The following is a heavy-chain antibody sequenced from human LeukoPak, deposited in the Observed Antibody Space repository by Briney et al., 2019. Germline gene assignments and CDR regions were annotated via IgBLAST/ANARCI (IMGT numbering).Heavy chain of an antibody. J-gene: IGHJ4*02. CDR1: GFTFSSYG. CDR3: AKGLYIYDSSGYHY. Sequence: SGGSLRLSCAASGFTFSSYGMSWVRQAPGKGLEWVSAISGSGGSTYYADSVKGRFTISRDNSKNTLYLQMNSLRAEDTAVYYCAKGLYIYDSSGYHYWGQGTLVTVSS. CDR2: ISGSGGST. V-gene: IGHV3-23*01. D-gene: IGHD3-22*01.